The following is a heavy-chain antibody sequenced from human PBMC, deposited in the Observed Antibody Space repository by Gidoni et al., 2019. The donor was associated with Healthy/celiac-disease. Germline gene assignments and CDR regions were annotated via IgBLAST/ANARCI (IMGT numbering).Heavy chain of an antibody. D-gene: IGHD3-10*01. CDR2: INHSGST. J-gene: IGHJ6*02. Sequence: VQLQQWGAGLLKPSETLSLTCAVYGGSFSGYYWRWIRQPPGKGREWIGEINHSGSTNYNPSLNSRVTISVDTSKNQFSLKLSSVTAADTAVYYWGGVPYYYGSGSYYYYGMDVWGQGTTVTVS. CDR3: GGVPYYYGSGSYYYYGMDV. CDR1: GGSFSGYY. V-gene: IGHV4-34*01.